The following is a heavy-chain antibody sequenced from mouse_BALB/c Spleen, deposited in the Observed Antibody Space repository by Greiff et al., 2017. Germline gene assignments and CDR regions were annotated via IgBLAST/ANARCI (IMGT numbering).Heavy chain of an antibody. Sequence: VQLKESGGGLVKPGGSPKLSCAASGFTFSSYAMSWVRQSPEKRLEWVAEISSGGSYTYYPDTVTGRFTISRDNAKNTLYLEMSSLRSEDTAMYYCARGGSYAMDYWGQGTSVTVSS. D-gene: IGHD1-1*01. CDR3: ARGGSYAMDY. CDR2: ISSGGSYT. J-gene: IGHJ4*01. V-gene: IGHV5-9-4*01. CDR1: GFTFSSYA.